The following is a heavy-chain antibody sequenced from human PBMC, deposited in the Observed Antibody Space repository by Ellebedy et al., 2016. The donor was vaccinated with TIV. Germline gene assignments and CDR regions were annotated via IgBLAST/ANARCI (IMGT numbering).Heavy chain of an antibody. D-gene: IGHD5-12*01. Sequence: ASVKVSXKASGYTFTSYGISWVRQAPGQGLEWMGWISAYNGNTNYAQKLQGRVTMTTDTSTSTAYMELSSLRSEDTAVYYCANSGYASPVSYYYYGMDVWGQGTTVTVSS. CDR1: GYTFTSYG. CDR2: ISAYNGNT. V-gene: IGHV1-18*04. CDR3: ANSGYASPVSYYYYGMDV. J-gene: IGHJ6*02.